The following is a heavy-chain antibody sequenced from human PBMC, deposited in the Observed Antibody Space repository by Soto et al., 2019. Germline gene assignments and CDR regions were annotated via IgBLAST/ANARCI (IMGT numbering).Heavy chain of an antibody. V-gene: IGHV3-30*18. CDR1: GFTFSSYG. CDR2: ISYDGSNK. J-gene: IGHJ6*02. CDR3: AKDRLDPTIFGARDGMDV. Sequence: QVQLVESGGGVVQPGRSLRLSCAASGFTFSSYGMHWVRQAPGKGLEWVAVISYDGSNKYYADSVKGRFTISRDNSKNTLYLQMYSLRAEDTAVYYCAKDRLDPTIFGARDGMDVWGQGTTVTVSS. D-gene: IGHD3-3*01.